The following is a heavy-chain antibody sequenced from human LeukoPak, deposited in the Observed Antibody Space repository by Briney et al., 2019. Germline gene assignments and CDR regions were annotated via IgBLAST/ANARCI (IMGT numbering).Heavy chain of an antibody. Sequence: PGGSLRLSCAASGFTFSSYWMHWVRQAPGKGLVWVSRINSDGSSTSYADSVKGRFTISRDNGRNTVYLQMDSLRSEDTAMYYCVRATGSYYSLGYCGQGTLVTVSS. J-gene: IGHJ4*02. CDR1: GFTFSSYW. D-gene: IGHD1-26*01. CDR3: VRATGSYYSLGY. CDR2: INSDGSST. V-gene: IGHV3-74*01.